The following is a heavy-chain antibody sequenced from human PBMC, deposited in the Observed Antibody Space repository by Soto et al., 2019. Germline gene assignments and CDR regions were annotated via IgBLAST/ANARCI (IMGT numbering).Heavy chain of an antibody. CDR1: GFTFSSYW. V-gene: IGHV3-23*01. CDR3: AKDRTGVTTDSDAFDI. CDR2: ISSSGSST. J-gene: IGHJ3*02. Sequence: HPGGSLRLSCAASGFTFSSYWMHWARQAPGKGLEWVSGISSSGSSTNYADSVKGRFTISRDNSKNTLYLQMNSLRAEDTAVYYCAKDRTGVTTDSDAFDIWGQGTMVTVSS. D-gene: IGHD4-17*01.